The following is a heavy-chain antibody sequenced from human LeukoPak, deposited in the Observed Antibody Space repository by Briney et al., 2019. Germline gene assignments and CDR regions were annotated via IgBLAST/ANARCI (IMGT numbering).Heavy chain of an antibody. D-gene: IGHD3-10*01. CDR1: GFTFSSYA. CDR2: ISGSGGST. J-gene: IGHJ6*02. Sequence: PGGSLRLSCAASGFTFSSYAMSWVRQAPGKGLEWVSAISGSGGSTYYADSVKGRFTISRDNSKNTLYLQMNSLRAEDTAVYYCAKELEVLWFGEASYYGMDVWGQGTTVTVPS. CDR3: AKELEVLWFGEASYYGMDV. V-gene: IGHV3-23*01.